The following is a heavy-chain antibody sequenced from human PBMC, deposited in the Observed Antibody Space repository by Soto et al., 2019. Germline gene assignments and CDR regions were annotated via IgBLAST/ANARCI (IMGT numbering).Heavy chain of an antibody. V-gene: IGHV3-48*02. Sequence: EVQLVESGGGLVQPGGSLRLSCAASGFTFTTYSMNWVRQAPGKGLAWVSYISSSSSTTYYADSVKGRFTISRDKGKSSLYLQMNSPGEEDTAVYYCARDAGSWGFWGQGTLVTVSS. CDR3: ARDAGSWGF. CDR1: GFTFTTYS. CDR2: ISSSSSTT. D-gene: IGHD3-10*01. J-gene: IGHJ4*02.